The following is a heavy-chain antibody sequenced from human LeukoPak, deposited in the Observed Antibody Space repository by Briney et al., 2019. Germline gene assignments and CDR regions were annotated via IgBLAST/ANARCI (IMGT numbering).Heavy chain of an antibody. Sequence: GGSLRLSCAASGFTFSSYSMNWVRQAPGKGLEWVSYISSSSSTIYYADSVKGRFTISRDNAKNSLYLQMNSLRAEDTAVYYCARDTIVVVFDYWGQGTLVTVSS. V-gene: IGHV3-48*01. D-gene: IGHD3-22*01. CDR2: ISSSSSTI. CDR1: GFTFSSYS. CDR3: ARDTIVVVFDY. J-gene: IGHJ4*02.